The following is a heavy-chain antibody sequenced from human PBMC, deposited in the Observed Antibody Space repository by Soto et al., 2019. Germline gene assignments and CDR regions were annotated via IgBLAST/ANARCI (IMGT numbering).Heavy chain of an antibody. CDR3: ARDLVGATDYYYYYGMDV. J-gene: IGHJ6*02. V-gene: IGHV3-30-3*01. Sequence: LRLSCAASGFTFSSYAMHWVRQAPGKGLEWVAVISYDGSNKFYADSVKGRFTISRDNSKNTLYLQMNSLRAEDTAVYYCARDLVGATDYYYYYGMDVWGQGATVTVSS. D-gene: IGHD1-26*01. CDR1: GFTFSSYA. CDR2: ISYDGSNK.